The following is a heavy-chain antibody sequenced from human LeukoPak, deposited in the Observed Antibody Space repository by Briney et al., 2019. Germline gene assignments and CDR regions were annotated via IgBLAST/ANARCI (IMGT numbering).Heavy chain of an antibody. V-gene: IGHV1-8*03. CDR3: ARGEELPIHYYYYYYMDV. D-gene: IGHD1-26*01. CDR1: GYTFTSYD. CDR2: MNPNSGNT. Sequence: ASVKVSCKASGYTFTSYDINWVRQATGQGLEWMGWMNPNSGNTGYAQKFQGRVTITRNTSISTAYMELSSLRSEDTAVYYCARGEELPIHYYYYYYMDVWGKGTTVTVSS. J-gene: IGHJ6*03.